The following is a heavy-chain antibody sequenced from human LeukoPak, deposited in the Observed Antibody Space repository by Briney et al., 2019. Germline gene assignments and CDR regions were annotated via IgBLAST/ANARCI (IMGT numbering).Heavy chain of an antibody. CDR2: IYSGGST. CDR3: ARDLKGYYYGSGSYYFDY. J-gene: IGHJ4*02. Sequence: PGGSLRLSCAASGFTVSSNYMSWVRQAPGKGLEWVSVIYSGGSTYYADSVKGRFTISRHNSKNTLYLQMNSLRAEDTAVYYCARDLKGYYYGSGSYYFDYWGQGTLVTVSS. CDR1: GFTVSSNY. V-gene: IGHV3-53*04. D-gene: IGHD3-10*01.